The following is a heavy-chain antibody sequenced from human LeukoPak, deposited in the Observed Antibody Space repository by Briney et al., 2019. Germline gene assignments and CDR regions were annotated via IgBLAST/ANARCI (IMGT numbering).Heavy chain of an antibody. Sequence: PSETLFLTCTVSGGSISSSSYYWGWIRQPPGKGLEWIGSIYYSGSTYYNPSLKSRVTISVDTSKNQFSLKLSSVTAADTAVYYCARIGRRSGAFDIWGQGTMVTVSS. V-gene: IGHV4-39*01. J-gene: IGHJ3*02. CDR3: ARIGRRSGAFDI. CDR1: GGSISSSSYY. CDR2: IYYSGST. D-gene: IGHD1-1*01.